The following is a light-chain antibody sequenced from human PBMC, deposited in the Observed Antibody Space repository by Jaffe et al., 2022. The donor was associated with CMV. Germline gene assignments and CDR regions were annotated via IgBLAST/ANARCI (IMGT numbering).Light chain of an antibody. Sequence: QSALTQPASVSGSPGQSITISCNGASSDVGAYNLVSWYQQHPDKVPRLLIFEVNRRPSGISDRFSGSKSGNTASLTISGLQAEDEADYYCCSYGGSKTYVFGSGTKVTVL. J-gene: IGLJ1*01. V-gene: IGLV2-23*02. CDR1: SSDVGAYNL. CDR3: CSYGGSKTYV. CDR2: EVN.